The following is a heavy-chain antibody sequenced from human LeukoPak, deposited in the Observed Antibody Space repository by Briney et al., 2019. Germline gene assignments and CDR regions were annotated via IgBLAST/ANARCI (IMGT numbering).Heavy chain of an antibody. D-gene: IGHD2-21*02. CDR3: ARVAYCGGDCYSWFDP. CDR1: GYTFTSYG. CDR2: IIPIFGTA. V-gene: IGHV1-69*13. J-gene: IGHJ5*02. Sequence: ASVKVSSKASGYTFTSYGISWVRQAPGQGLERMGGIIPIFGTANYAQKFQGRVTITADESTSTAYMELSSLRSEDTAVCYCARVAYCGGDCYSWFDPWGQGTLVTVSS.